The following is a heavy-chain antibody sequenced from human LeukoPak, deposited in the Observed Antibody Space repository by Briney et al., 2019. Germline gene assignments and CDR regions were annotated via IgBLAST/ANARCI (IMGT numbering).Heavy chain of an antibody. J-gene: IGHJ6*03. CDR3: ARSRYMDV. D-gene: IGHD6-25*01. CDR2: MNPKSGDT. V-gene: IGHV1-8*03. Sequence: ASVKVSCKASGYIFIDYEINWVRQATGQGLEWMGWMNPKSGDTGYEQKFQGRVTITRDSSISTVYMELSSLRSEDTALYYCARSRYMDVWGKGTTVTVSS. CDR1: GYIFIDYE.